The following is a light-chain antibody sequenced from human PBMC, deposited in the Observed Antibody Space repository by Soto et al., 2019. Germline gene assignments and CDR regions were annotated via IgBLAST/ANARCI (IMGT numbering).Light chain of an antibody. CDR3: RSYAGSTTVV. CDR2: GGS. CDR1: SSNIGAGYD. V-gene: IGLV1-40*01. J-gene: IGLJ2*01. Sequence: QSVLTQPPSVSGAPGQRVTISCTGSSSNIGAGYDVHWYQQLPGTAPKLLIYGGSNRPSGVPDRFSGSKSGTSASLAISGLQAEDEADYYCRSYAGSTTVVFGGGTKLTVL.